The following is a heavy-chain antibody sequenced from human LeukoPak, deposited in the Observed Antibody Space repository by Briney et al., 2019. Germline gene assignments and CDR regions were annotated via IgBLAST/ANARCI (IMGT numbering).Heavy chain of an antibody. V-gene: IGHV1-18*01. CDR2: ISAYNGNT. Sequence: ASVKVSCKASGYTFTSYGISWVRQAPGQGLEWMGWISAYNGNTNYAQKLQGRVTMTTDTSTSTAYMELRSLRSEDTAVYYCARDNSVGDYAWWFDPWGQGTLVTVSS. CDR3: ARDNSVGDYAWWFDP. CDR1: GYTFTSYG. J-gene: IGHJ5*02. D-gene: IGHD1-26*01.